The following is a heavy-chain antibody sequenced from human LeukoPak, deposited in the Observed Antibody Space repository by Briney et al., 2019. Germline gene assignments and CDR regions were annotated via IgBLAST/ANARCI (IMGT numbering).Heavy chain of an antibody. V-gene: IGHV3-30*02. CDR2: IRYDGSNK. D-gene: IGHD2-2*01. CDR1: GFTFSSYG. CDR3: AKAASASAAIDY. Sequence: PGGSLRLSCAASGFTFSSYGMHWVRQAPGKGLEWVAFIRYDGSNKYYADSVKGRFTISRDNSKNTLYLQMNSLRAEDTAVYYCAKAASASAAIDYWGQGTLVTVPS. J-gene: IGHJ4*02.